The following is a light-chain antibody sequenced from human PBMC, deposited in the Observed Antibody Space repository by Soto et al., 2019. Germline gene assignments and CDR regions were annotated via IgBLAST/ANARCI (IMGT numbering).Light chain of an antibody. CDR3: QQLNSYPFT. V-gene: IGKV1-12*02. CDR2: AAS. Sequence: DIQITQSPCSGSVSVGDGVTITFRASQCISSWLAWYQQKPGKAPKLLIYAASTLQSGVPSRFSGSGSGTDFTLTISSLQPEDFATYYCQQLNSYPFTFGGGTKVDIK. J-gene: IGKJ4*01. CDR1: QCISSW.